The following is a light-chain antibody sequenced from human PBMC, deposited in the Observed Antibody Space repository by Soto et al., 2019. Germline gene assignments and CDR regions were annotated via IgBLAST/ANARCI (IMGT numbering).Light chain of an antibody. CDR1: SGHSSYA. CDR2: VSSDGSL. Sequence: QSVLTQSPSASASLGASVKLTCTLDSGHSSYAIAWHQQQPEKGPRYLMKVSSDGSLTKGDGIPDRFSGSSSGAERYLTISSLQSEDEADYYCQTWSTGIQVFGGGTKVTVL. V-gene: IGLV4-69*01. J-gene: IGLJ2*01. CDR3: QTWSTGIQV.